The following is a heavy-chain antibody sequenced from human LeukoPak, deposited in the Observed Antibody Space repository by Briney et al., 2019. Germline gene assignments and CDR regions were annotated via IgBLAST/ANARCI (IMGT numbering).Heavy chain of an antibody. CDR2: IIPNCGTA. J-gene: IGHJ3*02. Sequence: GAGVKVTCKASRCTFSSYAINVLRQPPAQGLEWMGVIIPNCGTANYAQKFEGRLTITTGESTSTAYMEQSNLRSDDTAVYYCAREGSRGFDGFDIWGQGTMVTVSS. V-gene: IGHV1-69*05. CDR3: AREGSRGFDGFDI. D-gene: IGHD3-16*01. CDR1: RCTFSSYA.